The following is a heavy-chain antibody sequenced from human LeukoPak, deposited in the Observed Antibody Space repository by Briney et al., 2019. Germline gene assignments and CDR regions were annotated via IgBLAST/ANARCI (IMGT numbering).Heavy chain of an antibody. CDR3: ARDRLHYGEYEKTFDY. J-gene: IGHJ4*02. V-gene: IGHV3-7*01. CDR2: RKQDGSEK. CDR1: GFTFTSYW. D-gene: IGHD4-17*01. Sequence: GGSLRLSCAASGFTFTSYWMSWVRQAPGKGLEWVANRKQDGSEKYYVDSVKGRFTISRDNAKNSLYLQMDSLRAEDTAVYYCARDRLHYGEYEKTFDYWGQGTLVTVSS.